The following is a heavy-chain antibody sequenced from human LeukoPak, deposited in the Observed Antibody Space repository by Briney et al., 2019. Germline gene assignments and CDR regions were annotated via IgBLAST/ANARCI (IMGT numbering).Heavy chain of an antibody. Sequence: GGSLRLSCAASGFTFSSYAMHWVRQAPGKGLEWVAVISYDGSNKYYADSVKGRFTISRDNSKNTLYLQMNSLRAEDTAAYYCARRGFGVAFDIWGQGTMVTVSS. CDR2: ISYDGSNK. D-gene: IGHD3-3*01. J-gene: IGHJ3*02. CDR1: GFTFSSYA. V-gene: IGHV3-30*04. CDR3: ARRGFGVAFDI.